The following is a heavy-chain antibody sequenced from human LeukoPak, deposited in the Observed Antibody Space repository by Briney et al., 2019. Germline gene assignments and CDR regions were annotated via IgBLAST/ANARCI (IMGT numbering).Heavy chain of an antibody. V-gene: IGHV3-21*01. CDR2: ISSSSSYI. D-gene: IGHD3-10*01. CDR3: AREGYYGSGSPPSLYFDY. J-gene: IGHJ4*02. CDR1: GFTFSGYD. Sequence: GGSLRLSCAVSGFTFSGYDMNWVRQAPGKGLEWVSSISSSSSYIFYADSVKGRFTISRDNSRSTLYLQMNSLRPEDTAIYYCAREGYYGSGSPPSLYFDYWGQGTLVTVSS.